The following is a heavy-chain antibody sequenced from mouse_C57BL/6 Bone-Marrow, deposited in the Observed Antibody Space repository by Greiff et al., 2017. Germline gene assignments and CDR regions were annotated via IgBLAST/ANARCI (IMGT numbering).Heavy chain of an antibody. CDR1: GYTFTSYG. CDR3: ARSLTGTGAD. J-gene: IGHJ3*01. CDR2: IYPSSGNT. V-gene: IGHV1-81*01. D-gene: IGHD4-1*01. Sequence: VKLMESGAELARPGASVKLSCKASGYTFTSYGISWVKQRTGQGLEWIGEIYPSSGNTYYNATFKGKATLTADTSSSTEYLELRRLKSEDSADYVWARSLTGTGADWGKGTLVTVSA.